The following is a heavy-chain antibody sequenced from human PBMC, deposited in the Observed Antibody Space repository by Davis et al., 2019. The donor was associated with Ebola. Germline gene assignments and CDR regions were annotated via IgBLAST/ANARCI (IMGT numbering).Heavy chain of an antibody. CDR1: GYTFTRYD. Sequence: ASVKVSCKASGYTFTRYDINWVRQATGQGLEWMGWMNPKSGNTGYAEKFQGRVTITRNTSISTVYMELSSLRSEDTAVYYCAKAHRSSSAADGFDIWGQGTMVTVSS. CDR3: AKAHRSSSAADGFDI. J-gene: IGHJ3*02. V-gene: IGHV1-8*03. D-gene: IGHD6-6*01. CDR2: MNPKSGNT.